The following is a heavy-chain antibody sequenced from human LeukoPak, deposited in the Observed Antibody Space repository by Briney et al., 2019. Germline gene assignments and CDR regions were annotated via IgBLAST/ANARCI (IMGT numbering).Heavy chain of an antibody. CDR3: AREDGYCSGGNCYSYFDS. D-gene: IGHD2-15*01. V-gene: IGHV3-7*01. J-gene: IGHJ4*02. Sequence: GGSLRLSCAASGFTFSHFWMSWVRQAPGKGLEWVAYIKKTGSETYYVDSVKGRFTITRDNTRNSLFLQMYSLRAEDTAVYFCAREDGYCSGGNCYSYFDSWGQGALVTVSS. CDR1: GFTFSHFW. CDR2: IKKTGSET.